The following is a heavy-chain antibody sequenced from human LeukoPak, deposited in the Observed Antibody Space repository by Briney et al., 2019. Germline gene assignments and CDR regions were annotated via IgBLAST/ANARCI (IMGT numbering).Heavy chain of an antibody. CDR3: ARFASIAGDY. CDR2: ISYDGSNK. Sequence: GGSLRLSCAASGFTFSSYAMHWVRQAPGKGLEWVAVISYDGSNKYYADSVKGRITISRDNSKNTLYLQMNSLRAEDTAVYYCARFASIAGDYWGQGTLVTVSS. V-gene: IGHV3-30*04. J-gene: IGHJ4*02. CDR1: GFTFSSYA. D-gene: IGHD6-6*01.